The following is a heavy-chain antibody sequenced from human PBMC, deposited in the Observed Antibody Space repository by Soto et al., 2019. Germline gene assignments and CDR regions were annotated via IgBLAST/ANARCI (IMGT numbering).Heavy chain of an antibody. CDR2: INHSGST. CDR3: ARGSRIAASRGGFDY. D-gene: IGHD6-6*01. CDR1: GGSFSGYY. J-gene: IGHJ4*02. Sequence: PSETLFLTCAVYGGSFSGYYWSWIRQPPGKGLEWIGEINHSGSTNYNPSLKSRVTISVDTSKNQFSLKLSSVTAAETAVYYRARGSRIAASRGGFDYWAQGTLVTVSS. V-gene: IGHV4-34*01.